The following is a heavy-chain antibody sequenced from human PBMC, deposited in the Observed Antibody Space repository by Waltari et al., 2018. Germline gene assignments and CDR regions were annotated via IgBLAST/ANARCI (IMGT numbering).Heavy chain of an antibody. CDR2: VDPEDGET. V-gene: IGHV1-69-2*01. CDR3: AEGQLGGY. D-gene: IGHD6-6*01. J-gene: IGHJ4*02. CDR1: GYTFTDYY. Sequence: EVQLVESGGGLVKPGGSLRLSCAASGYTFTDYYMHWVQQAPGKGLEWMGLVDPEDGETIYAEKFQGRVTITADTSTDTAYMELSSLRSEDTAVYYCAEGQLGGYWGQGTLVTVSS.